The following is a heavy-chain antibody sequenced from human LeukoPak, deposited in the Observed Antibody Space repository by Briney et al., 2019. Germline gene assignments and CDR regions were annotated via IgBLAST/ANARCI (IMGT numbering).Heavy chain of an antibody. CDR1: GYTFISYD. V-gene: IGHV1-8*01. Sequence: ASVKVSCKASGYTFISYDINWVRQATGQGLEWTGWMNPNSGNTGYAQKFQGRVTMTRDTSINIAYMELSSLRSEDTAVYYCAGQGIAAAGSFDYWGQGTLVTVSS. J-gene: IGHJ4*02. CDR3: AGQGIAAAGSFDY. CDR2: MNPNSGNT. D-gene: IGHD6-13*01.